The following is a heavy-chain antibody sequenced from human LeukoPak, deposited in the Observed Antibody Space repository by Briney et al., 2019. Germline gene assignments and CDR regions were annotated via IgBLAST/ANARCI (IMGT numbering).Heavy chain of an antibody. CDR2: IYWDDDK. CDR1: GFSLSTSGVC. V-gene: IGHV2-5*02. J-gene: IGHJ4*02. Sequence: SGPTLVNPTQTLTLTCTFSGFSLSTSGVCVGWIRQPSGKALERLALIYWDDDKRYSPSLKSRLTITKDTSKDQVVLTMTNMDPVDTATYYCAHGQTGVDQFDYWGQGTLVTVSS. CDR3: AHGQTGVDQFDY. D-gene: IGHD3-3*01.